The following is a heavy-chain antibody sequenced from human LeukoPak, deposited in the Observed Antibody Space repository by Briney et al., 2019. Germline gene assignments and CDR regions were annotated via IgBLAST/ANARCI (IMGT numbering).Heavy chain of an antibody. V-gene: IGHV3-21*01. D-gene: IGHD3-22*01. CDR3: ATGGYFQSYNWFDP. CDR2: ISSSSSYI. J-gene: IGHJ5*02. Sequence: GGSLRLSCAASGFTFSSYSMNWVRQAPGKGLEWVSSISSSSSYIYYADSVKGRFTISRDNAKNSLYLQMNSLRAEDTAVYYCATGGYFQSYNWFDPWGQGTLVTVSS. CDR1: GFTFSSYS.